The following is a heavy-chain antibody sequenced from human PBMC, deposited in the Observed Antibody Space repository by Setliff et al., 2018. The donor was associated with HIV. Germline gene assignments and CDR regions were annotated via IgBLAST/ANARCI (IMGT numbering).Heavy chain of an antibody. CDR3: ARQKSITMIVVVIMDWFDP. V-gene: IGHV4-39*01. Sequence: SETLSLTCTVSGGSISSSSYYWGWIRQPPGKGLEWIGGIFYTGSTYYNPSLKSRVTISVDTSKNQFSLKLSSVTAADTAVYYCARQKSITMIVVVIMDWFDPWGQGTLVTVSS. D-gene: IGHD3-22*01. J-gene: IGHJ5*02. CDR1: GGSISSSSYY. CDR2: IFYTGST.